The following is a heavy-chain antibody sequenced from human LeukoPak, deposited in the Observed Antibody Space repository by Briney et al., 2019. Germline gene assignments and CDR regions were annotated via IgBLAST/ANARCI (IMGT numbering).Heavy chain of an antibody. J-gene: IGHJ4*02. CDR1: GFTFSSYA. D-gene: IGHD1-26*01. CDR3: AKDSGNCWGGGGHDY. CDR2: ISGSGGRT. V-gene: IGHV3-23*01. Sequence: GGSLRLSCAASGFTFSSYAMSWVRQAPGKGLEWVSAISGSGGRTYYADSVKGRFTISRDDSKNTLYLQMSSLRAEDTAVYYCAKDSGNCWGGGGHDYWGQGTLVTVSS.